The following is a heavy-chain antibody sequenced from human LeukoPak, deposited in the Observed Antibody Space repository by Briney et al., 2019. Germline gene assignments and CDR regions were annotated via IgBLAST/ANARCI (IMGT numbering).Heavy chain of an antibody. D-gene: IGHD2-2*01. CDR2: INHSGST. J-gene: IGHJ6*02. CDR1: GGSFSGYY. V-gene: IGHV4-34*01. CDR3: ARAVPAAIRYYGMDV. Sequence: PSETLSLTCAVYGGSFSGYYWSWIRQPPGKGLEWIGEINHSGSTNYNPSLKSRVTISVDTSKNQFPLKLSSVTAADTAVYYCARAVPAAIRYYGMDVWGQGTTVTVSS.